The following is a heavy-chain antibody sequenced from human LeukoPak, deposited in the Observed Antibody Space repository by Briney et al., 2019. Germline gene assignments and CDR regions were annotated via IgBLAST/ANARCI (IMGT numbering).Heavy chain of an antibody. CDR2: INHSGST. D-gene: IGHD2-2*01. CDR1: GGSFSGYY. CDR3: ARGPGRYCSSTNCRPRTYYYYGMDV. Sequence: SETLSLTCAVYGGSFSGYYWSWIRQPPGKGLEWIGEINHSGSTNYNPSLKSRVTISVDTSKNQFSLKLSSVTAADTAVYYCARGPGRYCSSTNCRPRTYYYYGMDVWGKGTTVTVSS. J-gene: IGHJ6*04. V-gene: IGHV4-34*01.